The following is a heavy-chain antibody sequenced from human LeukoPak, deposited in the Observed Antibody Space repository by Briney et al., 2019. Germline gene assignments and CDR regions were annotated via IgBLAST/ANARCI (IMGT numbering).Heavy chain of an antibody. Sequence: PGRSLRLSCTASGFTFGDYAMSWFRQAPGKGLEWVSFIRGKAYGGTTEYAASVKGRFTISRDDSKNTLYLQMNSLKTEDTAVYYCTTDGVWAAAGTDAFDIWGQGTMVTVSS. CDR1: GFTFGDYA. CDR2: IRGKAYGGTT. CDR3: TTDGVWAAAGTDAFDI. D-gene: IGHD6-13*01. V-gene: IGHV3-49*03. J-gene: IGHJ3*02.